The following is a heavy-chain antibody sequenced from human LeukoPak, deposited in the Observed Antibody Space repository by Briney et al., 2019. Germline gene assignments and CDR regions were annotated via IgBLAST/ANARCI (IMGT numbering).Heavy chain of an antibody. CDR1: GFTFSSYN. CDR2: TSFDGSDN. V-gene: IGHV3-30*03. J-gene: IGHJ4*02. Sequence: GGSLRLSCAASGFTFSSYNMNWVRQAPGKGLKWVAVTSFDGSDNYYADSVKGRFTISRDNSKNTLYLQMNSLRPDDTAVYYCARAPGTMIVVDYWGQGTLVTVSS. CDR3: ARAPGTMIVVDY. D-gene: IGHD3-22*01.